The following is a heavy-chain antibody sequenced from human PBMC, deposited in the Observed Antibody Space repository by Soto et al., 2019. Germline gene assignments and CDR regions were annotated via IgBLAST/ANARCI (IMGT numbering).Heavy chain of an antibody. CDR1: GFTFNMYD. CDR2: IGSAGVI. Sequence: GGSLRLSCAGSGFTFNMYDMHWVRQVPGKGLEWVSAIGSAGVIYYSDSVKGRFTISRENAKNSFYLQMNSLRGEDTAVYYCARGFYLETLDSWGPGTLVTVSS. J-gene: IGHJ4*02. V-gene: IGHV3-13*01. CDR3: ARGFYLETLDS.